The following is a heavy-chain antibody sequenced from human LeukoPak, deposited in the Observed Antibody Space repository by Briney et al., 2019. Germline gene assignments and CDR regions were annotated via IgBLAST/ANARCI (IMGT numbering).Heavy chain of an antibody. CDR1: GFTFRSSD. V-gene: IGHV3-30*02. Sequence: GGSLRLSCAASGFTFRSSDTHWVRQVPGEGLEWVAFIHYDGSNEYYADSVKGRFIISRDNSKNMLYLQMSSLRPEDTAVYFCAKDSNFHYWGQGTLVTVSS. CDR3: AKDSNFHY. CDR2: IHYDGSNE. J-gene: IGHJ4*02.